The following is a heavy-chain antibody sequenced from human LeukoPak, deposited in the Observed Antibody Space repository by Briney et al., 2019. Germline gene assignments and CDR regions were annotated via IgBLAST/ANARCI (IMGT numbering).Heavy chain of an antibody. V-gene: IGHV3-7*03. Sequence: GGSLRLSCAASGFTFSSYWMTWVRQGPGKGLEWVANIKPDGSLIYYVDSVKGRFTISRDNAKNSLYLQMNSLRAEDTAVYYCATGGSYGHFDYWGQGTLVTVSS. CDR1: GFTFSSYW. J-gene: IGHJ4*02. CDR3: ATGGSYGHFDY. D-gene: IGHD1-26*01. CDR2: IKPDGSLI.